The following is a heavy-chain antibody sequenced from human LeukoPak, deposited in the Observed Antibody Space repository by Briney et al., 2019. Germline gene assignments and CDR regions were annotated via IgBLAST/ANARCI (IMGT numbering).Heavy chain of an antibody. D-gene: IGHD6-13*01. J-gene: IGHJ2*01. CDR3: ARRYGAAGYWYFDL. CDR1: GGSISSYY. Sequence: PSETLSLTCTVSGGSISSYYWSWIRQPPGKGLEWIGYIYYSGSTNYNPSLKSRVTISVDSSKNQFSLKLSPGTAADTAVYYCARRYGAAGYWYFDLWGRGTLVTVSS. CDR2: IYYSGST. V-gene: IGHV4-59*08.